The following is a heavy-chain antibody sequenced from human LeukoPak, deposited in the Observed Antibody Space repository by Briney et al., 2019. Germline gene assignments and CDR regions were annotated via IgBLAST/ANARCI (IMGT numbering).Heavy chain of an antibody. V-gene: IGHV3-11*01. CDR3: ARARTYYYDSSGYY. CDR2: ISSSGSTI. J-gene: IGHJ4*02. D-gene: IGHD3-22*01. CDR1: GFTFSDYY. Sequence: GGSLRLSYAASGFTFSDYYMSWIRQAPGKGLEWVSYISSSGSTIYYADSVKGRFTISRDNAKNSLYLQMNSLRAEDTAVYYCARARTYYYDSSGYYWGQGTLVTVSS.